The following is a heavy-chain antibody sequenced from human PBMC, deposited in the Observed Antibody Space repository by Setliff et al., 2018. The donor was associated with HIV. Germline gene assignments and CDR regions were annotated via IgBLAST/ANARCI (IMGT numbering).Heavy chain of an antibody. CDR3: ARAEGAGAANFQH. CDR2: ISYSGKT. D-gene: IGHD1-26*01. J-gene: IGHJ1*01. V-gene: IGHV4-39*07. Sequence: PSETLSLTCTVSGASISSNDYYWGWIRQPPGKGLDWIGYISYSGKTYYNPSLKSRVTISVDTSKNQFSLKLSSVTAADTAVYYCARAEGAGAANFQHWGQGTLVTVSS. CDR1: GASISSNDYY.